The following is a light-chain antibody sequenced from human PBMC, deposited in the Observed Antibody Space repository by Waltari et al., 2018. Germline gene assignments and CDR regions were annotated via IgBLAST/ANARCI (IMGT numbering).Light chain of an antibody. CDR2: RSD. Sequence: QSVLTQPPSASGTPGQRVTISCSGSASNIGGNLVNWYQQLPGKAPKLLIYRSDQRPSGVPDRVSASKTGTSASLAISGLQSEDEADYVCASWDDSLNGHWVFGGGTKVTVL. J-gene: IGLJ3*02. CDR3: ASWDDSLNGHWV. CDR1: ASNIGGNL. V-gene: IGLV1-44*01.